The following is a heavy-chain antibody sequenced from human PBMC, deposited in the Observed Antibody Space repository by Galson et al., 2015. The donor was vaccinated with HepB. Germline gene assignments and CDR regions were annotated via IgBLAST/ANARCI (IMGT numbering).Heavy chain of an antibody. J-gene: IGHJ5*02. V-gene: IGHV3-30*04. CDR3: ARATLLGYGDYDWFDP. CDR2: ISYDGSNK. Sequence: SLRLSCAASGFTFSSYAMHWVRQAPGKGLEWVAVISYDGSNKYYADSVKGRFTISRDNSKNTLYLQMNSLRAEDTAVYYCARATLLGYGDYDWFDPWGQGTLVTVSA. D-gene: IGHD4-17*01. CDR1: GFTFSSYA.